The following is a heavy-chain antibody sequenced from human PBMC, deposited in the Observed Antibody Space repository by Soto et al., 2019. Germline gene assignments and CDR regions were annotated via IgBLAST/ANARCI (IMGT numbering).Heavy chain of an antibody. CDR3: ASRYGSSCYNDAFDI. J-gene: IGHJ3*02. CDR1: GGSVSSGAYF. Sequence: QVQLQESGPGLVKPSQTLSLTCSVSGGSVSSGAYFWSGIRQRPGKGLEWIGYIYYSGSTYSNPSLQSRVTISLDTSKNHSSLELSSVTAADTAVYYCASRYGSSCYNDAFDIWGQGTVVTVSS. D-gene: IGHD3-22*01. V-gene: IGHV4-31*03. CDR2: IYYSGST.